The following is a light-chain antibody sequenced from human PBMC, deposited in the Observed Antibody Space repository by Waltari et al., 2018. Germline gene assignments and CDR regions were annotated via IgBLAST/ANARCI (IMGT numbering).Light chain of an antibody. J-gene: IGLJ3*02. CDR1: SGDVGANNY. V-gene: IGLV2-11*01. Sequence: QSALTQPRSVSGSPGQSVTISCAGTSGDVGANNYVSWYQHHPGKAPKVVIYDVARRPSGFPDRFTGSRSGNTASLTISGLQADDEADYYCCSYAGSYTWVFGGGTRLTVL. CDR3: CSYAGSYTWV. CDR2: DVA.